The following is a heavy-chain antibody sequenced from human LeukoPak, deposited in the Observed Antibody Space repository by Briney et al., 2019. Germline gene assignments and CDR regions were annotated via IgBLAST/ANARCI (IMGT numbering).Heavy chain of an antibody. CDR3: ARSSGSYRPFDS. J-gene: IGHJ5*01. V-gene: IGHV3-66*01. D-gene: IGHD3-22*01. CDR2: IYSGGGT. CDR1: GLTVSTNY. Sequence: GGSLRLSCAVSGLTVSTNYMSWVRQLPGKGLEWISVIYSGGGTYHTDSVKGRFSISRDDSKNTVHLQMNSLRAEDTAVYYCARSSGSYRPFDSWGQGTLVTVSS.